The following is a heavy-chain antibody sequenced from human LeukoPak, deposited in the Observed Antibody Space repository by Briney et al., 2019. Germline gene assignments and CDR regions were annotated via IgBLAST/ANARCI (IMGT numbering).Heavy chain of an antibody. Sequence: ASVKVSCRASGYTFPSYFMHWVRQAPGQGLEWMGIINPTGGSTTYAQKFQGRVTMTRDTSTSTVYMELSSLRSDDTAMYYCARTAARRFDYWGQGTLVTVSS. CDR3: ARTAARRFDY. V-gene: IGHV1-46*01. D-gene: IGHD6-6*01. CDR1: GYTFPSYF. J-gene: IGHJ4*02. CDR2: INPTGGST.